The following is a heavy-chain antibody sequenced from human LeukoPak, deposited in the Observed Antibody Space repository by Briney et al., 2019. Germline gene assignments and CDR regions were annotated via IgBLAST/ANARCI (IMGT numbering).Heavy chain of an antibody. J-gene: IGHJ5*02. CDR1: GYTFTSYG. D-gene: IGHD3-10*01. CDR3: ARNSGDVLLWFGGKDNWFDP. CDR2: ISAYNGNT. Sequence: ASVKVSCKASGYTFTSYGISWVRQAPGQGLEWMGWISAYNGNTNYAQKLQGRVTMTTDTSTSTAYMELRSLRSDDTAVYYCARNSGDVLLWFGGKDNWFDPWGQGTLVTVSS. V-gene: IGHV1-18*01.